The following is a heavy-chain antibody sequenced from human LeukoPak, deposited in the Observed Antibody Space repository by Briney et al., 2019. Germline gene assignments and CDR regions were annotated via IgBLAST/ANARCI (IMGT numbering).Heavy chain of an antibody. V-gene: IGHV3-30*18. J-gene: IGHJ6*02. D-gene: IGHD1-26*01. CDR2: ISYDGSNK. CDR3: AKREVSPGYYYGMDV. CDR1: GFTFSSYG. Sequence: PGGSLRLSCAASGFTFSSYGMHWVRQAPGKGLEWVAVISYDGSNKYYADSVKGRFTISRDNSKNTLYLQMNSLRAEDTAVYYCAKREVSPGYYYGMDVWGQGTTVTVSS.